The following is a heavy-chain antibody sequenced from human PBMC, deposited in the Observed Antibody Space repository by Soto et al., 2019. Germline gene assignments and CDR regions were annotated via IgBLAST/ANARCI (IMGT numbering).Heavy chain of an antibody. D-gene: IGHD2-2*01. CDR1: GYTFTSYA. V-gene: IGHV1-3*01. CDR3: ARDRYCSSTSCHDAFDI. CDR2: INAGNGNT. Sequence: QVQLVQSGAEVKKPGASVKVSCKASGYTFTSYAMHWVRQAPGQRLEWMGWINAGNGNTKYSQKFQGRVTITRDTSASPDYMELSSLRSEDTAVYYCARDRYCSSTSCHDAFDIWGQGTMVTVSS. J-gene: IGHJ3*02.